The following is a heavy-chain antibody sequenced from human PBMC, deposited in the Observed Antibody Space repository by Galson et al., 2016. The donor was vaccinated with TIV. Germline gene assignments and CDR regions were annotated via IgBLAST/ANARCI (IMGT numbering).Heavy chain of an antibody. J-gene: IGHJ6*02. Sequence: SVKVSCKASGYIFTNYYIHWVRQAPGQGLEWMGIINPRGGGRAIYAQKFQDRVTMTRDTSTGILYMQLSSLTSEHTAEYYCASDPVEDSESSGKGLYGMDVWGQGPTGLVSS. D-gene: IGHD3-22*01. CDR2: INPRGGGRA. CDR1: GYIFTNYY. CDR3: ASDPVEDSESSGKGLYGMDV. V-gene: IGHV1-46*01.